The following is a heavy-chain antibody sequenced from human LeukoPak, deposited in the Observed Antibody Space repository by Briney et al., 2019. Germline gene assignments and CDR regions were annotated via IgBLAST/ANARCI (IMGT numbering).Heavy chain of an antibody. D-gene: IGHD3-3*01. Sequence: GVSVKVSCKASGYTFTSYGISWVRQAPGQGLEWMGWIGAYNGNTNYAQKLQGRVTMTTDTSTSTAYMELRSLRSDDTAVYYCARDTPPADFWSGYYTSYYYYMDVWGKGTTVTVSS. CDR1: GYTFTSYG. CDR3: ARDTPPADFWSGYYTSYYYYMDV. CDR2: IGAYNGNT. V-gene: IGHV1-18*01. J-gene: IGHJ6*03.